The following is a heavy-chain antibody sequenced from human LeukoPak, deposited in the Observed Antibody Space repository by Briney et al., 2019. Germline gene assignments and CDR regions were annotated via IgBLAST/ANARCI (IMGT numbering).Heavy chain of an antibody. D-gene: IGHD3-22*01. J-gene: IGHJ4*02. CDR1: GFTFSSYA. CDR3: ARAATIVVVIAYYFDY. Sequence: PGGSLRLSCAASGFTFSSYAMHWVRQAPGKGLEWVAVISHDGSNKYYADSVKGRFTISRDNSKNTLYLQMNSLRAEDTAVYYCARAATIVVVIAYYFDYWGQGTLVTVSS. V-gene: IGHV3-30-3*01. CDR2: ISHDGSNK.